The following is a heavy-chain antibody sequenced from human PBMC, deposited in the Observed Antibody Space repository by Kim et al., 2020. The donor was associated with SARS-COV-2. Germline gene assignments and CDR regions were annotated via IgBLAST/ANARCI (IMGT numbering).Heavy chain of an antibody. D-gene: IGHD3-22*01. V-gene: IGHV4-39*01. Sequence: SETLSLSCTVSGGSISNSFNYWGWIRQRPGKGLEWIGSVYHSGSTYDSPSLKSRVTVSVDTSTNQFSLKVTSVTAADTAVYFCARLPHDSSGYVDCWGQGILVTVSS. CDR2: VYHSGST. J-gene: IGHJ4*02. CDR3: ARLPHDSSGYVDC. CDR1: GGSISNSFNY.